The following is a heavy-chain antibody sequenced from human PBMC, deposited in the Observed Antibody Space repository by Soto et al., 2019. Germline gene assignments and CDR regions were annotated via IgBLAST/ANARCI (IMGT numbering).Heavy chain of an antibody. CDR3: ANEFWSGYSSARYAHY. D-gene: IGHD3-3*01. CDR1: GFTFSSYA. V-gene: IGHV3-23*01. J-gene: IGHJ4*02. CDR2: ISGSGGST. Sequence: GGSLRLSCAASGFTFSSYAMSLVRQAPGKRLEWVSAISGSGGSTYYADSVKGRFTISRDNSKNTLYLHMNSLRAEDTAIYYCANEFWSGYSSARYAHYRGQATLGTVSS.